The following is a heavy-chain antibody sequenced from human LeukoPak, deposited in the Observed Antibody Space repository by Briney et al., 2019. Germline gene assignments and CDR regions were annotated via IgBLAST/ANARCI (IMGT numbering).Heavy chain of an antibody. CDR1: GFTFSSYT. V-gene: IGHV3-23*01. D-gene: IGHD2-2*01. CDR3: AKDLAPTIY. Sequence: PGGSLRLSCAASGFTFSSYTMSWVRQAPGKGLEWVSTITTSDGNTYYADSVKGRFTVSRDNSKNTLYLQKNSLRVEDTAVYYCAKDLAPTIYWGQGTLVTVSS. CDR2: ITTSDGNT. J-gene: IGHJ4*02.